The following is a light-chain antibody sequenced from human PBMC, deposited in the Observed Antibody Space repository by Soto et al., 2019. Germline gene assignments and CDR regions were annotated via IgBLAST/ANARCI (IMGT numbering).Light chain of an antibody. CDR1: QGIATG. CDR2: DAS. J-gene: IGKJ5*01. V-gene: IGKV1-13*02. CDR3: QQFNSL. Sequence: IHVTRSPSSLSSSIGDTVTISCRASQGIATGLAWYQQKPGAPPKLLIYDASTLERGIPSRFSGRGSGTHFILTIHNLQPEDFATYYCQQFNSLFGQGTRLEIK.